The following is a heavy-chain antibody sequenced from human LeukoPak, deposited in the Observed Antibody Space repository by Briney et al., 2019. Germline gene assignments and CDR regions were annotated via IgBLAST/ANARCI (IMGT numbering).Heavy chain of an antibody. CDR1: GYTFTGYY. J-gene: IGHJ4*02. Sequence: ASVTVSCKASGYTFTGYYMHWVRQAPGQGLEWMGWINPNSGGTNYAQKFQGRVTMTRDTSISTAYMELSRLRSDDTAVYYCAALWFGELSPYYFDYWGQGTLVTVSS. D-gene: IGHD3-10*01. CDR3: AALWFGELSPYYFDY. V-gene: IGHV1-2*02. CDR2: INPNSGGT.